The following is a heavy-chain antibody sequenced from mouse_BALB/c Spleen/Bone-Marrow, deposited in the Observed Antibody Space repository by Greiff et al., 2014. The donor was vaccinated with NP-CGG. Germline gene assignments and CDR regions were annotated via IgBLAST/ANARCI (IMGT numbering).Heavy chain of an antibody. D-gene: IGHD1-1*01. CDR2: INPYNGGS. CDR3: AREGYGSSYGFAY. Sequence: DVKLQESGPELVKPGASMKISCKASGYSFAGYTMNWVKQSHGKNLEWIGLINPYNGGSSYNQKFEGKATLTVDKSSSTAYMELLSLTSEDSAVYYCAREGYGSSYGFAYWGQGTLVTVSA. V-gene: IGHV1-31*01. CDR1: GYSFAGYT. J-gene: IGHJ3*01.